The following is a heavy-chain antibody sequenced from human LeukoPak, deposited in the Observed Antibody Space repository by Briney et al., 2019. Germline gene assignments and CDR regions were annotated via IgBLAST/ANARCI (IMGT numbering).Heavy chain of an antibody. J-gene: IGHJ4*02. CDR3: ARGAVALFDY. V-gene: IGHV4-61*08. CDR2: IYYSGST. CDR1: GGSISSGGYY. Sequence: SETLSLTCTVSGGSISSGGYYWSWIRQHPGKGLEWIGYIYYSGSTNYNPSLKSRVTISVDTSENQFSLKLSSVTAADTAVYYCARGAVALFDYWGQGTLVTVSS. D-gene: IGHD6-19*01.